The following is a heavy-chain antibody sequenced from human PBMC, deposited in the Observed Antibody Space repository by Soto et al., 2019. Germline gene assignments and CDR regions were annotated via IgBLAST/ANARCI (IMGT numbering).Heavy chain of an antibody. CDR1: GGSISSGGYS. J-gene: IGHJ1*01. D-gene: IGHD1-1*01. Sequence: SETLSLTCALSGGSISSGGYSWTWIRQPPWKGLEWIGYVHHTGSTTYNPSLKTRVNISVDRPNNQFFLTLTSATAADSAVYYCARGLWNDAFKYWGLGILVIVSS. CDR2: VHHTGST. V-gene: IGHV4-30-2*01. CDR3: ARGLWNDAFKY.